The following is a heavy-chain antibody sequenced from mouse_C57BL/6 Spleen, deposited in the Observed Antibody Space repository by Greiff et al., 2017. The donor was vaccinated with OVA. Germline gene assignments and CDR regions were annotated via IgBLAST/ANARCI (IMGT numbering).Heavy chain of an antibody. V-gene: IGHV1-82*01. D-gene: IGHD1-1*01. CDR2: IYPGDGDT. J-gene: IGHJ4*01. Sequence: QVQLQQSGPELVKPGASVKISCKASGYAFSSSWMNWVKQRPGKGLEWIGRIYPGDGDTNYNGKFKGKATLTADKSSSTAYMQLSSLTSEDSAVYFCARSELVLRADYWGQGTSVTVSS. CDR3: ARSELVLRADY. CDR1: GYAFSSSW.